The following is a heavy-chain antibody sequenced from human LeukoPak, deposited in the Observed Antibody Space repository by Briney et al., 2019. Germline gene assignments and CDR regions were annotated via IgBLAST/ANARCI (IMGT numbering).Heavy chain of an antibody. V-gene: IGHV4-34*01. D-gene: IGHD3-3*01. J-gene: IGHJ4*02. Sequence: PSETLSLTCAVYGGSFSGYYWSWIRQPPGKGLEWIEEINHSGSTNYNPSLKSRVTISVDTSKNQFSLKLSSVTAADTAAYYCARGSAFWSGHYNGPLYDYWGQGTLVTVSS. CDR2: INHSGST. CDR3: ARGSAFWSGHYNGPLYDY. CDR1: GGSFSGYY.